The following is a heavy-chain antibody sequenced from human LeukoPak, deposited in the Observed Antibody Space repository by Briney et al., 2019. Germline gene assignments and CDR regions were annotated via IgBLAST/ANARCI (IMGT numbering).Heavy chain of an antibody. CDR2: ISYDGSYK. V-gene: IGHV3-30*18. D-gene: IGHD2-2*01. J-gene: IGHJ4*02. CDR1: GFTFSNYG. Sequence: TGGSLRLSCAASGFTFSNYGMHWVRQAPGKGLEWVTVISYDGSYKYHADSVKGRFTISRDNSKNTLYLQMNSLRAEDTAVYYCAKEKVVVVPAAILDYWGQGTLVTVSS. CDR3: AKEKVVVVPAAILDY.